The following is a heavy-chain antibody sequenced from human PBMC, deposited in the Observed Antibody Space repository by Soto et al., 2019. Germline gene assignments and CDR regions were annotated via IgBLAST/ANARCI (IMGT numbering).Heavy chain of an antibody. CDR3: ARGSSDYVD. D-gene: IGHD4-17*01. V-gene: IGHV3-11*01. J-gene: IGHJ1*01. Sequence: GGSLRLSCAASGFTFSDYYMSWIRQTPGKGLEWVSYISWSGDAIYYADSVKGRFAISRDNANNSLYLQLNSLKAEDTAVYYCARGSSDYVDWGQGTLVTVSS. CDR2: ISWSGDAI. CDR1: GFTFSDYY.